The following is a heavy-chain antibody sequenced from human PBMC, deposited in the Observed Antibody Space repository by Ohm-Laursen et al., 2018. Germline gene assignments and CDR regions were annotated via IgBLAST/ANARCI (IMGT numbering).Heavy chain of an antibody. Sequence: GSSVKVSCKASGGTFSSYAISWVRQAPGQGLEWMGRIIPILGIANYAQKFQGRVTITADKSTSTAYMELSSLRSEDTAVYYCARPLTIFRDYYYYGMDVWGQGTTVTVSS. J-gene: IGHJ6*02. D-gene: IGHD3-3*01. CDR1: GGTFSSYA. CDR3: ARPLTIFRDYYYYGMDV. V-gene: IGHV1-69*04. CDR2: IIPILGIA.